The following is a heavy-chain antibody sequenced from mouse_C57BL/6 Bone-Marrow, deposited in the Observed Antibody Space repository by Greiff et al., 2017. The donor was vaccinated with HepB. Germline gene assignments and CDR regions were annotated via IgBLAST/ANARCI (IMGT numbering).Heavy chain of an antibody. CDR2: VYPYNGGT. CDR1: GFTFTDYY. J-gene: IGHJ1*03. V-gene: IGHV1-36*01. Sequence: EVQVVESGPVLVKPGPSVKISCKASGFTFTDYYMHWVKQSHGKSLEWIGLVYPYNGGTSYNQKFKGKATLTVDTSSSTAYMELNSLTSEDSAVYYCARYSRDYGSSHWYFDVWGTGTTVTVSS. D-gene: IGHD1-1*01. CDR3: ARYSRDYGSSHWYFDV.